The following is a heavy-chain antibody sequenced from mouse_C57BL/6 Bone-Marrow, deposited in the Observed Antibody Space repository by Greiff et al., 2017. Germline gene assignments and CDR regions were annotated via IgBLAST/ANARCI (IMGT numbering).Heavy chain of an antibody. CDR1: GFTFSDYY. Sequence: DVKLVESGGGLVQPGGSLKLSCAASGFTFSDYYMYWVRQTPEKRLEWVAYISNGGGSTYYPDTVKGRFTISRDNAKNTLYLQMSRLNSEDTAMYYCAREDMITTSDYYAMDYWGQGTSVTVSS. V-gene: IGHV5-12*01. D-gene: IGHD2-4*01. J-gene: IGHJ4*01. CDR3: AREDMITTSDYYAMDY. CDR2: ISNGGGST.